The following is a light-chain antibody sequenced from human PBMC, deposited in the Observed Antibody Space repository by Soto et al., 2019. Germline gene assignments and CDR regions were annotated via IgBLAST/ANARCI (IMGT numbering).Light chain of an antibody. Sequence: IVFTQSPGTLFLSPTDRATLSCRASETVTGKYLAWYQQKVGKAPRLLIFAASNRDTGIPDRFSGRGSGTDCTLTISRLETEDVAMYFCQQYSSPPQTFGQGTQVDIK. J-gene: IGKJ1*01. CDR2: AAS. V-gene: IGKV3-20*01. CDR3: QQYSSPPQT. CDR1: ETVTGKY.